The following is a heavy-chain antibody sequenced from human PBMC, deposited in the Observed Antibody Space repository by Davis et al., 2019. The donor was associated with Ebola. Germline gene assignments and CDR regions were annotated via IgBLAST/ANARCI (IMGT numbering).Heavy chain of an antibody. CDR1: GFTFSSYW. D-gene: IGHD6-13*01. V-gene: IGHV3-74*01. CDR3: GRGRWAAAGTIDF. J-gene: IGHJ4*01. CDR2: INSDGSST. Sequence: PGGSLRLSCAASGFTFSSYWMHWVRQAPGKGLVWVSRINSDGSSTSYADSVKGRFTISRDNAKNTLYLQMNSLRAEDTAGYYCGRGRWAAAGTIDFWGQGTLVTVSS.